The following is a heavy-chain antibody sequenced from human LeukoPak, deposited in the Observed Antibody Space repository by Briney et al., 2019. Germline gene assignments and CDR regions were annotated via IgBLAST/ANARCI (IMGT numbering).Heavy chain of an antibody. D-gene: IGHD4-23*01. Sequence: SETLSLTCAVSGYSISSGYYWGWIRQPPGKGLEWIGSIYHSGSTYYNPSLKSRVTISVDTSKNQFSLKLSSVTAADTAVYYCARLYSGVTRPFGYWGQGTLVTVSS. CDR2: IYHSGST. V-gene: IGHV4-38-2*01. J-gene: IGHJ4*02. CDR3: ARLYSGVTRPFGY. CDR1: GYSISSGYY.